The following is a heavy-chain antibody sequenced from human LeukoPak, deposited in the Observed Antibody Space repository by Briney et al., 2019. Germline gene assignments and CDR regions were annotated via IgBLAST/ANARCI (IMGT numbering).Heavy chain of an antibody. J-gene: IGHJ6*03. CDR3: ARDQVTIRRRGYYYYMDV. CDR2: ISSSSSTI. CDR1: GFTFSSYS. Sequence: GGSLRLSCAASGFTFSSYSMNWVRQAPGKGLEWVSYISSSSSTIYYADSVKGRFTISRDNAKNSLYLQMNSLRAEDTAVYYCARDQVTIRRRGYYYYMDVWGKGTTVTVSS. V-gene: IGHV3-48*01. D-gene: IGHD3-9*01.